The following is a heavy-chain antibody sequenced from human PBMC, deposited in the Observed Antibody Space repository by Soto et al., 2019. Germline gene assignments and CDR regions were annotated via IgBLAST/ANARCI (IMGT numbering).Heavy chain of an antibody. D-gene: IGHD6-19*01. Sequence: PGGSLRLSCAASGFSFSSYAMHWVRQAPGKGLEWVAAISYDGSNKYFADSVKGRFTISRDNSKNTLYLQMNSLRAEDTAVYYCARDGYSSGWYAGDWGQGTLVTVSS. CDR1: GFSFSSYA. CDR3: ARDGYSSGWYAGD. J-gene: IGHJ4*02. CDR2: ISYDGSNK. V-gene: IGHV3-30-3*01.